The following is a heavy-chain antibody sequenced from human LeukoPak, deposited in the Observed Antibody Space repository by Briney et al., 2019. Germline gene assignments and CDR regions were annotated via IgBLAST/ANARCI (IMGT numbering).Heavy chain of an antibody. J-gene: IGHJ4*02. CDR1: GGSISSFY. CDR3: ARGNYRVSDY. V-gene: IGHV4-59*01. CDR2: IFYSGNT. D-gene: IGHD1-1*01. Sequence: SETLSLTCTVSGGSISSFYWTWIRQPPGKGLECIGFIFYSGNTNYNPSLKSRVTISVDTSKNQFSLNLSSVTAADTAVYYCARGNYRVSDYWGQGTLVTVSS.